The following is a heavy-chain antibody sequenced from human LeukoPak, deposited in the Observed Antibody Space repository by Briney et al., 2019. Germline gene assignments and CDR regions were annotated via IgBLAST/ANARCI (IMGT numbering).Heavy chain of an antibody. D-gene: IGHD2-2*01. CDR1: GYTFTSYH. V-gene: IGHV1-46*01. Sequence: ASVKVSCKASGYTFTSYHMHWVRQAPGQGLEWMGIINPSGGSTSYAQKFQGRVTMTRDTSTSTVYMELSSLRSEDTAVYYCARAEVRLPSIVVVPAAPPHDAFGIWGQGTMVTVSS. J-gene: IGHJ3*02. CDR2: INPSGGST. CDR3: ARAEVRLPSIVVVPAAPPHDAFGI.